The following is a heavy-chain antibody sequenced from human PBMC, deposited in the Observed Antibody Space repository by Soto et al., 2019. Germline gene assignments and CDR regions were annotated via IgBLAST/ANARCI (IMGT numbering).Heavy chain of an antibody. CDR1: RGSFSSFG. CDR3: ATAGARGMKSGAYER. Sequence: SVQVSCKASRGSFSSFGITWVRQAPGQGLEWMGRIIPNYGVPNYAQNFQGRVTFKVDASTNTAHMELSGLRFEDTAVYYCATAGARGMKSGAYERWGKGKMVTVSS. J-gene: IGHJ6*03. CDR2: IIPNYGVP. V-gene: IGHV1-69*13. D-gene: IGHD1-26*01.